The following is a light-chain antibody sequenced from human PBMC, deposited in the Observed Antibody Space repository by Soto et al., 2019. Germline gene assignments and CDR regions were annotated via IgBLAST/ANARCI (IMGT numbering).Light chain of an antibody. CDR3: QQSHTTPYT. Sequence: DIQMTQSPSSLSASEGDRVTITCRASQNINNYLNWYQHKLGQAPKLLIYAASGLQSGVPSRFIGRGSGTDFTLTITSVQGEDFASFFCQQSHTTPYTFGRGTKLEV. CDR2: AAS. J-gene: IGKJ2*01. CDR1: QNINNY. V-gene: IGKV1-39*01.